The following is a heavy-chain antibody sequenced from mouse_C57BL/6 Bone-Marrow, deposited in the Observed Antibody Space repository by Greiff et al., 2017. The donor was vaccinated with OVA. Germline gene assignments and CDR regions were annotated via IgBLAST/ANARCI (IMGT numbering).Heavy chain of an antibody. J-gene: IGHJ2*01. CDR3: ARVSGYYAHYFDY. Sequence: QVQLQQPGAELVKPGASVKMSCKASGYTFTSYWITWVKQRPGQGLEWIGRIDPNSGGTKYNEKFKSKATLTVDKPSSTAYMQLSSLTSEDSAVYYCARVSGYYAHYFDYWGQGTTLTVSS. CDR1: GYTFTSYW. CDR2: IDPNSGGT. D-gene: IGHD2-3*01. V-gene: IGHV1-72*01.